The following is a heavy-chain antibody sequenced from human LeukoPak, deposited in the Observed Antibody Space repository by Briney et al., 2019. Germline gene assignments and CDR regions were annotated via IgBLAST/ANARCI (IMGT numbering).Heavy chain of an antibody. CDR3: AKHGIGAVGTMGTFFDY. CDR1: GYRFNDYW. D-gene: IGHD6-13*01. Sequence: GESLKISCKGSGYRFNDYWIGWVRQMPGKGLEWMGIIYPGDSDTRYSPSFQGQVTISADKSISTAYLQWSSLKASDTAMYYCAKHGIGAVGTMGTFFDYWGQGTLVTVSS. V-gene: IGHV5-51*01. CDR2: IYPGDSDT. J-gene: IGHJ4*02.